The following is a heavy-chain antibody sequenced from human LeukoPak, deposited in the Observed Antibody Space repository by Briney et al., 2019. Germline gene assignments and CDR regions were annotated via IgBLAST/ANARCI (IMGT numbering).Heavy chain of an antibody. D-gene: IGHD6-13*01. Sequence: GGSLRLSCAASGFSFSSYAMHWVRQAPGKGLEWVALIPYDGNNKYYADSVNGRFTTSRDNSKNTLYLQMNSLRAEDTAVYYCARDALSLHSSSPLDYWGQGTLVTVSS. J-gene: IGHJ4*02. CDR3: ARDALSLHSSSPLDY. CDR1: GFSFSSYA. CDR2: IPYDGNNK. V-gene: IGHV3-30-3*01.